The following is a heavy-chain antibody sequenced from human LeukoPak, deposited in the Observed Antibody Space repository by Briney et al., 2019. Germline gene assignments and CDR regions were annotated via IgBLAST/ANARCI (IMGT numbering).Heavy chain of an antibody. CDR2: ISWNSGSI. V-gene: IGHV3-9*01. Sequence: GGSLRLSCAASGFTFDDYAMHWVRQAPGKGLEWVSGISWNSGSIGYADSVKGRFTISRDNAKNSLYLQMNSLRAEDTALYYCAKGNYGDYAFDYWGQGTLVTVSS. D-gene: IGHD4-17*01. J-gene: IGHJ4*02. CDR1: GFTFDDYA. CDR3: AKGNYGDYAFDY.